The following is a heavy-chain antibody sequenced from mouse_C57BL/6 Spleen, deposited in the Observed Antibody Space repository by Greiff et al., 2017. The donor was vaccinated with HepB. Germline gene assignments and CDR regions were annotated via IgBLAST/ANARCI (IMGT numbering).Heavy chain of an antibody. J-gene: IGHJ4*01. V-gene: IGHV5-6*01. D-gene: IGHD2-3*01. CDR3: ARHLDGYYAMDY. Sequence: EVKVVESGGDLVKPGGSLKLSCAASGFTFSSYGMSWVRQTPDKRLEWVATISSGGSYTYYPDSVKGRFTISRDNAKNTLYLQMSSLKSEDTAMYYCARHLDGYYAMDYWGQGTSVTVSS. CDR2: ISSGGSYT. CDR1: GFTFSSYG.